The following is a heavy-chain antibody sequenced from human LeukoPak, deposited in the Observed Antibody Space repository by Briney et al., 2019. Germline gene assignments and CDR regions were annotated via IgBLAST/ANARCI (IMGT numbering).Heavy chain of an antibody. V-gene: IGHV3-74*01. CDR3: ARRSPDPDFDY. CDR1: GFTFSSYW. CDR2: IKGDGSST. J-gene: IGHJ4*02. Sequence: GGSLRLSCAASGFTFSSYWMHWVRHTPGKGLVWVSRIKGDGSSTSYADSVKGRFAISRDNAKNTLYLQMNSLRAEDTAVYYCARRSPDPDFDYWGQGTLVTVSS.